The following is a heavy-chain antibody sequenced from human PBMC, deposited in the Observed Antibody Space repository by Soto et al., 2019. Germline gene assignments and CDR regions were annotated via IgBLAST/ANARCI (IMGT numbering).Heavy chain of an antibody. V-gene: IGHV3-23*01. CDR1: VFTFSTFA. D-gene: IGHD2-21*01. Sequence: GSLRLSCAASVFTFSTFAMNWVRQAPGKGLEWVSTISGSGGGTYSGDSVKGRFTISRDNSKNTLYLQMNSLRAEDTAVYYCAKATAAAFTTQIVLGHYFYGMDVWGQGTTVTVSS. CDR2: ISGSGGGT. J-gene: IGHJ6*02. CDR3: AKATAAAFTTQIVLGHYFYGMDV.